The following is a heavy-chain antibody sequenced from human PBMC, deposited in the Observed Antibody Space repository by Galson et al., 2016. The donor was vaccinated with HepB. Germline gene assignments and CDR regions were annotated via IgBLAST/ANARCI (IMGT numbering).Heavy chain of an antibody. J-gene: IGHJ4*02. D-gene: IGHD3-10*01. Sequence: FTISRDNSKNTVFLQMNSLRPEDTAIYYCAKWAGTATVLLWSGPFADWGQGTLVTVSS. CDR3: AKWAGTATVLLWSGPFAD. V-gene: IGHV3-30*02.